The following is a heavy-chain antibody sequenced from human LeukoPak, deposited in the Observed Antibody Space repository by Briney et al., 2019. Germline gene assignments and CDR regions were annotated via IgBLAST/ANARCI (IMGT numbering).Heavy chain of an antibody. CDR2: ISYDGSNK. Sequence: GRSLRLSCAASGFTFSSYGMHWVRQAPGKGLEWVAVISYDGSNKYYADSVKGRFTISRDNSKNTLYLQMNSLRAEDTAVYYCAKDKTYEPNSDYYYYGMDVWGQGTTVTVSS. V-gene: IGHV3-30*18. CDR1: GFTFSSYG. CDR3: AKDKTYEPNSDYYYYGMDV. J-gene: IGHJ6*02. D-gene: IGHD3-3*01.